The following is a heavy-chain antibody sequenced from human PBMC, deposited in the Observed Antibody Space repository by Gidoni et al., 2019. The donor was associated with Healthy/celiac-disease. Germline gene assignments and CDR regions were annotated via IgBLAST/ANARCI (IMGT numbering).Heavy chain of an antibody. V-gene: IGHV1-69*01. CDR3: ARARGSNAVDY. J-gene: IGHJ4*02. Sequence: QVQLVQSGAEVKRPGSSVTVASQASGGTFSSYAISWVRQARGQGLEWMGGISPIFGSANSAQKFQGRVTITADESTSTAYMELSSLRTEETAVDYCARARGSNAVDYWGQGTLVTVSS. CDR2: ISPIFGSA. D-gene: IGHD3-16*01. CDR1: GGTFSSYA.